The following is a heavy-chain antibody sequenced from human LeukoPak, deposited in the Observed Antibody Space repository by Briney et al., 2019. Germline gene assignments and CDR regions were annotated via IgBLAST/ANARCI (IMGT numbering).Heavy chain of an antibody. CDR3: ARLGIVGATLAYFDY. Sequence: GESLKISCKGSGYSFTSYWIGWVRQMPGKGLEWMGIIYPGDSDTRYSPSFQGQVTISADKSISTAYLQWSSLKASDTAMYYCARLGIVGATLAYFDYWGQGTLVTVSS. J-gene: IGHJ4*02. V-gene: IGHV5-51*01. CDR1: GYSFTSYW. CDR2: IYPGDSDT. D-gene: IGHD1-26*01.